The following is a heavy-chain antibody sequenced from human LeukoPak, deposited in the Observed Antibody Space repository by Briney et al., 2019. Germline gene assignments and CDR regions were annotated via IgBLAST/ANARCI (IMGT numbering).Heavy chain of an antibody. J-gene: IGHJ6*03. CDR1: GFTFSSYG. CDR3: AKDQGSGWYVDYYYMDV. V-gene: IGHV3-30*18. D-gene: IGHD6-19*01. CDR2: ISYDGSNK. Sequence: GGSLRLSCVASGFTFSSYGMHWVRQAPGKGLEWVAVISYDGSNKYYADSVKGRFTISRDNSKNTLYLQMNSLRAEDTAVYYCAKDQGSGWYVDYYYMDVWGKGTTVTVSS.